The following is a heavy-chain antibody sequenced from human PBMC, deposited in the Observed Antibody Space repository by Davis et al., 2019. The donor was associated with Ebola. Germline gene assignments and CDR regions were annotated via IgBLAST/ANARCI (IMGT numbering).Heavy chain of an antibody. Sequence: SETLSLTCAVYGGSFSGYYWSWIRQPPGKGLEWIGRIYTSGSTNYNPSLKSRVTMSVDTSKNQFSLKLSSVTAADTAVYYCAGRPHLGRYYYYGMDVWGQGTTVTVSS. V-gene: IGHV4-59*10. CDR1: GGSFSGYY. CDR2: IYTSGST. CDR3: AGRPHLGRYYYYGMDV. J-gene: IGHJ6*02. D-gene: IGHD3-3*02.